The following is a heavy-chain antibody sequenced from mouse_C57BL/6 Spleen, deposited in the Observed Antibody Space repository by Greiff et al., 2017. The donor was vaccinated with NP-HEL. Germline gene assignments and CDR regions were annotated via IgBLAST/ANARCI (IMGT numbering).Heavy chain of an antibody. Sequence: VQLQQPGAELVRPGSSVKLSCKASGYTFTSYWMHWVKQRPIQGLEWIGNIDPSDSETHYNQKFKDKATLTVDKSSSTAYMQLSSLTSEDSAVYYCARYTTVVAPFFDYWGQGTTLTVSS. CDR3: ARYTTVVAPFFDY. D-gene: IGHD1-1*01. J-gene: IGHJ2*01. CDR1: GYTFTSYW. CDR2: IDPSDSET. V-gene: IGHV1-52*01.